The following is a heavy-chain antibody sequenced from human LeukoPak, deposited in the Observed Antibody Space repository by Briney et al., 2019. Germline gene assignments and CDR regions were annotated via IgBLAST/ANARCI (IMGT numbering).Heavy chain of an antibody. CDR2: ISNSGSSI. D-gene: IGHD4-23*01. J-gene: IGHJ4*02. CDR1: GFTFSNYE. V-gene: IGHV3-48*03. CDR3: ARVGRSTVGGY. Sequence: GGSLRLSCAASGFTFSNYEMSWVRQAPGKGLEWVSYISNSGSSIYYADSVKGRFTISRDNAKNSLYLQMNSLRGEDTAVYYSARVGRSTVGGYWGQGTLVTVSS.